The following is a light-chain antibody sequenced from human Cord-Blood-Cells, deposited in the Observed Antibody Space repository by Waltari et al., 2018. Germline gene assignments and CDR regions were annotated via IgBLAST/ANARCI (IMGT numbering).Light chain of an antibody. Sequence: NFMLTQPHSVSESPGQTVTISFTRSSGSLARNYVQWYQQRPGSSPTTVIYEDNQRPSGVPDRFSGSIDSSSNSASLTISGLKTEDEADYYCQSYDSSNQVFGGGTKLTVL. V-gene: IGLV6-57*01. CDR2: EDN. J-gene: IGLJ3*02. CDR3: QSYDSSNQV. CDR1: SGSLARNY.